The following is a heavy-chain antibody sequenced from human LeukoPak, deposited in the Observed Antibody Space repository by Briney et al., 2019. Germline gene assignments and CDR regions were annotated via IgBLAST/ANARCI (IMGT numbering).Heavy chain of an antibody. V-gene: IGHV3-48*03. CDR3: ARDYYDSSGYSSFDY. D-gene: IGHD3-22*01. CDR1: GFTFSSYE. Sequence: GGSLRLSCAASGFTFSSYEMNWVRQAPGKGLEWISYISGSGSTIYYAESVKGRFTISRDNAKNSLYLQMNSLRAVDTAFYYCARDYYDSSGYSSFDYWGQGTLVTVSS. CDR2: ISGSGSTI. J-gene: IGHJ4*02.